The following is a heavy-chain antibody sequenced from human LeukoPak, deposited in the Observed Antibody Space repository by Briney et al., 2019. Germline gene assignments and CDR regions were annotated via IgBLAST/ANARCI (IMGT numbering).Heavy chain of an antibody. D-gene: IGHD3-22*01. CDR1: GYTFTSYW. J-gene: IGHJ4*02. V-gene: IGHV5-51*01. CDR2: ISPGDSDT. Sequence: GESLKISCKGSGYTFTSYWIGWVRQMTGEGLEWVGIISPGDSDTRYSPSFQGQVTVSADKSISTAYLQWSSLKASDTAMYYCARSYYYDSSGDLRSEEAFNYWGQGTLVTVSS. CDR3: ARSYYYDSSGDLRSEEAFNY.